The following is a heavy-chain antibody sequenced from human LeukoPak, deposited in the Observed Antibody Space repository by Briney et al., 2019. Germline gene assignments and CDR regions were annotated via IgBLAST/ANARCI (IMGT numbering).Heavy chain of an antibody. J-gene: IGHJ4*02. CDR2: IYHSRST. D-gene: IGHD1-26*01. Sequence: SETLSLTCTVSGGSISSYYWSWIRQPPGKGLEWIGYIYHSRSTNYNPSLKSRVTISVDTSKNQFSLKLSSVTAADTAVYYCAREEWETYYFDYWGQGTLVTVSS. CDR3: AREEWETYYFDY. CDR1: GGSISSYY. V-gene: IGHV4-59*01.